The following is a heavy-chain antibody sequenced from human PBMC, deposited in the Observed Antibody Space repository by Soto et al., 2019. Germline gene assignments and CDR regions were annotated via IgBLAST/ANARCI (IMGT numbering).Heavy chain of an antibody. D-gene: IGHD3-22*01. CDR2: IKQDGSEK. V-gene: IGHV3-7*01. CDR3: AREVEYYDSSGPFYYYGMDV. Sequence: GGSLRLSCAASGFTFSSYWMSWVRQAPGKGLEWVANIKQDGSEKYYVDSVKGRFTISRDNAKNSLYLQMNSLRAEDTAVYYCAREVEYYDSSGPFYYYGMDVWGQGTTVTVSS. J-gene: IGHJ6*02. CDR1: GFTFSSYW.